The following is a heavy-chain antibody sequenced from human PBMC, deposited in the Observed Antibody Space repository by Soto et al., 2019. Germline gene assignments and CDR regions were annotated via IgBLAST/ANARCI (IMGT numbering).Heavy chain of an antibody. CDR2: IIPILGIA. V-gene: IGHV1-69*08. J-gene: IGHJ6*02. CDR3: ARERDCSSTSCSGMDV. Sequence: QVQLVQSGAEVKKPGSSVKVSCKASGGTFSSYTISWVRQAPGQGLESMGRIIPILGIANYAQKFQGRVTITADKSTSTAYMELSSLRSEDTAVYYCARERDCSSTSCSGMDVWGQGTTVTVSS. CDR1: GGTFSSYT. D-gene: IGHD2-2*01.